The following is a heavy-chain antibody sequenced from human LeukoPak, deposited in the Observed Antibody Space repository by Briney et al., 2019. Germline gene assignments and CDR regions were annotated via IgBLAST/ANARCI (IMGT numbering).Heavy chain of an antibody. CDR1: GFTFSRYS. CDR2: ISSSSSYI. V-gene: IGHV3-21*01. D-gene: IGHD1-26*01. CDR3: ARDQEVGATEYFDY. Sequence: PGGSLRLSCAASGFTFSRYSMNWVRQAPGKGLEWVSSISSSSSYIYYADSVKGRFTISRDNAKNSLYLQMNSLRAEDTAVYYCARDQEVGATEYFDYWGQGTLVTVSS. J-gene: IGHJ4*02.